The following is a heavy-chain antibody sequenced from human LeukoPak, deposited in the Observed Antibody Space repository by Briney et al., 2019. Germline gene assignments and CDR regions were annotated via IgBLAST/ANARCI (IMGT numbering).Heavy chain of an antibody. V-gene: IGHV1-58*02. Sequence: AASVKVSCKASGFTFTSSAMQWVRQARGQRLEWIGWIVVGSGNTNYAQKFQERVTITRDMSTSTAYMELSSLRSEDTAVYYCAAVLSYYGSGILNWFDPWGQGTLVTVSS. D-gene: IGHD3-10*01. J-gene: IGHJ5*02. CDR2: IVVGSGNT. CDR1: GFTFTSSA. CDR3: AAVLSYYGSGILNWFDP.